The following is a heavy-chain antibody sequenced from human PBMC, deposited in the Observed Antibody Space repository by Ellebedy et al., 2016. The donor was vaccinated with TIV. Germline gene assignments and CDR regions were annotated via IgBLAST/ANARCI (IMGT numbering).Heavy chain of an antibody. V-gene: IGHV5-51*01. CDR3: ARAYDSSWGDY. D-gene: IGHD3-22*01. Sequence: PGGSLRLSCNGSGYTFTTYSIGWVRQMLGKGLEWMGIIYPVDSDTRYSPSFQGQVTISADKSISTAYLQWSSLKASDTAMYYCARAYDSSWGDYWGQGTLVTVSS. CDR1: GYTFTTYS. CDR2: IYPVDSDT. J-gene: IGHJ4*02.